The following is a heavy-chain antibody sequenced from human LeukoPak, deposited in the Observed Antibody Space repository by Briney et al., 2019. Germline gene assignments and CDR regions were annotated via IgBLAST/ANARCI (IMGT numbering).Heavy chain of an antibody. CDR1: GFTLRVYW. CDR2: IKQEGSER. J-gene: IGHJ4*02. Sequence: PGGSLRLSCAASGFTLRVYWMSWVREAPGKGLEWVANIKQEGSERYYVDSVRGRFTISRDNAKNSLHLQMNGLRAEDTAVYYCARDRVVVPAAIFFDYWGQGALVTVSS. V-gene: IGHV3-7*01. CDR3: ARDRVVVPAAIFFDY. D-gene: IGHD2-2*02.